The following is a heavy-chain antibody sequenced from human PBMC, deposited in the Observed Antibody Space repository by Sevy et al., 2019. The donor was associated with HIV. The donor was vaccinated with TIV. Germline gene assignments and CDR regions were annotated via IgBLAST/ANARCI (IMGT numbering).Heavy chain of an antibody. D-gene: IGHD2-15*01. CDR2: ISSSSNYI. V-gene: IGHV3-21*01. Sequence: GGSLRLSCVVSGFTFSKYPMNWVRQAPGKGLEWVSSISSSSNYIYYGDSVKGRFTSSRDNAKNSLNLQMNSLRADDTAVYYCVRDGGCSSSSCLLYFDYWGQGILVTVSS. J-gene: IGHJ4*02. CDR1: GFTFSKYP. CDR3: VRDGGCSSSSCLLYFDY.